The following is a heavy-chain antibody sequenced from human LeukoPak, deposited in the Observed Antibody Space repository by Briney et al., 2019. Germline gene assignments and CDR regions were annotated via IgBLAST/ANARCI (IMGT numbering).Heavy chain of an antibody. CDR2: MNPNSGNT. Sequence: GASVKVSCKASGYTLTSYDINWVRQATGQGLEWMGWMNPNSGNTGYAQKFQGRVTMTRNTSISTAYMELSSLRSEDTAVYYCARAVSGYSGYRWEYWGQGTLVTVSS. D-gene: IGHD5-12*01. J-gene: IGHJ4*02. CDR3: ARAVSGYSGYRWEY. V-gene: IGHV1-8*01. CDR1: GYTLTSYD.